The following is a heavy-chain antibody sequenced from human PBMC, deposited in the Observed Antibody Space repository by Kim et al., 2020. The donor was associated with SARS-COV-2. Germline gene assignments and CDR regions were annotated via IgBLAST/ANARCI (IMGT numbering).Heavy chain of an antibody. CDR1: GGSISSGGYY. V-gene: IGHV4-31*03. CDR2: IYYCGST. Sequence: SETLSLTCTVSGGSISSGGYYWSWIRQHPGKGLEWIGYIYYCGSTYYNPSLKSRVTISVDTSKNQFSLKLSSVTAADTAVYYCALDRGYYGSGSYYNWREYYYYYGMDVWGQGTTVTVSS. D-gene: IGHD3-10*01. J-gene: IGHJ6*02. CDR3: ALDRGYYGSGSYYNWREYYYYYGMDV.